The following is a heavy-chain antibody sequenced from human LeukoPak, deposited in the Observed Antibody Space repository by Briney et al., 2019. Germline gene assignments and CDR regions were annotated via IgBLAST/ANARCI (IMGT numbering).Heavy chain of an antibody. Sequence: SETLSLTCTVSGGSINYYYWMWIRQPPGKGLEWIGYIYYSGGTHYNPSLKSRVTMLVDTSKNQFFLNLSSVTAADTAVYYCAGLVGRYSSGLYYYYFDYWGQGTLVTVSS. J-gene: IGHJ4*02. CDR1: GGSINYYY. CDR3: AGLVGRYSSGLYYYYFDY. CDR2: IYYSGGT. V-gene: IGHV4-59*12. D-gene: IGHD3-22*01.